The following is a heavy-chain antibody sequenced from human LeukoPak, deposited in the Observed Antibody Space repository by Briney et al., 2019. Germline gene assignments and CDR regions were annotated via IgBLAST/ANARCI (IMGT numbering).Heavy chain of an antibody. J-gene: IGHJ4*02. D-gene: IGHD2-15*01. Sequence: SETLSLTCAVYGGSFSGYYWSWIRQPPGKGLEWIGYIYYSGSTNYNPSLKSRVTISVDTSKNQFSLKLSSVTAADTAVYYCARGGYCSGGSCYLRYWGQGTLVTVSS. CDR1: GGSFSGYY. V-gene: IGHV4-59*01. CDR2: IYYSGST. CDR3: ARGGYCSGGSCYLRY.